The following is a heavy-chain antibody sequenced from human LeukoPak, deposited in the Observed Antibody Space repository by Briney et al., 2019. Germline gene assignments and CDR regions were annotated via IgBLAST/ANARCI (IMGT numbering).Heavy chain of an antibody. CDR1: GYTFTSYY. J-gene: IGHJ4*02. V-gene: IGHV1-46*01. CDR3: AREVAYCGGDCYSELDY. CDR2: INPSGGST. D-gene: IGHD2-21*02. Sequence: EASVKVSCKASGYTFTSYYMHWVRQAPGQGLEWMGIINPSGGSTSYAQKFQGRVTMTRDTSTSTVYMELSSLRSEDTAVYYCAREVAYCGGDCYSELDYWGQGTLVTVSS.